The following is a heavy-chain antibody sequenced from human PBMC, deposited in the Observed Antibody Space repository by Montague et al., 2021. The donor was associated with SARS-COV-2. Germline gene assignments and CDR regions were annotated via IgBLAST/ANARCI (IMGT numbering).Heavy chain of an antibody. D-gene: IGHD6-6*01. J-gene: IGHJ4*02. Sequence: SETLSLTCTVSGGSISSYYWSWIRQPPGKGLEWIGYIYYSGSIYYNPSLKSRVTISVDTSKNHFSLKLSSVTAADTAVYYCARDLNEYSSTGGFDYWGQGTLVTVSS. CDR1: GGSISSYY. CDR3: ARDLNEYSSTGGFDY. CDR2: IYYSGSI. V-gene: IGHV4-59*12.